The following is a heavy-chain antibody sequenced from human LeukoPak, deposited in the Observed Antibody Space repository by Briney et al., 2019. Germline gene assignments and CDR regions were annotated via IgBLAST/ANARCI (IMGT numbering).Heavy chain of an antibody. D-gene: IGHD4-23*01. J-gene: IGHJ4*02. V-gene: IGHV3-74*03. CDR1: GFNLSAYY. CDR2: LKNDGRGT. Sequence: GGSLRLSCAASGFNLSAYYMDWVRQGLGKGLVWVSRLKNDGRGTKYADSVKGRFTISRDDAKNILYLQMTSLTVEDAAVYYCARTTLETQYFDRWGQGTLVTVSS. CDR3: ARTTLETQYFDR.